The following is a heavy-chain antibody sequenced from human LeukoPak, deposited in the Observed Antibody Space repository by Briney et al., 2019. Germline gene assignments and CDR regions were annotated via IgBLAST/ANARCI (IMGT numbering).Heavy chain of an antibody. CDR3: ARDRDTAMGSSYYYGMDV. CDR2: IYYSGST. V-gene: IGHV4-59*01. Sequence: SETLSLTCTVSGGPISSYYWSWIRQPPAKGLEWIGYIYYSGSTNYNPSLKSRVTISVDTSKSQFSLKLTSVTAADTAVYYCARDRDTAMGSSYYYGMDVWGQGATVTVSS. CDR1: GGPISSYY. J-gene: IGHJ6*02. D-gene: IGHD5-18*01.